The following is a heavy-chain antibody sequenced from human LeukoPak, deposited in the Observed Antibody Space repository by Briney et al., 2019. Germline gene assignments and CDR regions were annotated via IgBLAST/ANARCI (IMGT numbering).Heavy chain of an antibody. V-gene: IGHV3-30*04. J-gene: IGHJ4*01. Sequence: GTSLTLSCPATGFNFRDSAMHWVRQPPGKGLEGVAVSSYDGTNKYYADSVNGRFTISIDNSKNTLSLQMNNLRLEDTAVYYCAADYGDYVSPSDWGQGSLVIVSS. CDR2: SSYDGTNK. D-gene: IGHD4-17*01. CDR3: AADYGDYVSPSD. CDR1: GFNFRDSA.